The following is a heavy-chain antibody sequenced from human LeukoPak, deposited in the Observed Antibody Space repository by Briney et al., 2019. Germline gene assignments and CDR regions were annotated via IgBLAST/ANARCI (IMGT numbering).Heavy chain of an antibody. CDR2: IYYSGST. V-gene: IGHV4-61*05. CDR1: GGSISSSSYY. CDR3: AGLDYGGNFYYYYYGMDV. Sequence: SETLSLTCTVSGGSISSSSYYWSWIRQPPGKGLEWIGYIYYSGSTNYNPSLKSRVTISVDTSKNQFSLKLSSVTAADTAVYYCAGLDYGGNFYYYYYGMDVWGQGTTVTVSS. D-gene: IGHD4-23*01. J-gene: IGHJ6*02.